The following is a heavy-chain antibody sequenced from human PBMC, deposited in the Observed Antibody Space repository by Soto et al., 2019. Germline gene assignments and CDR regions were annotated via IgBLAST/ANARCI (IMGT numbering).Heavy chain of an antibody. CDR3: ASGASRWYPYFFDS. CDR2: IIPYYNTL. D-gene: IGHD6-13*01. CDR1: EGTFNSYA. Sequence: SVKVFCKASEGTFNSYAIAWVRQAPGQGLEWMGGIIPYYNTLNYAQKFQDRVTITADDSTNTAYMELSSLRSDDTAVYFCASGASRWYPYFFDSWAQGTLVTVSS. J-gene: IGHJ4*02. V-gene: IGHV1-69*13.